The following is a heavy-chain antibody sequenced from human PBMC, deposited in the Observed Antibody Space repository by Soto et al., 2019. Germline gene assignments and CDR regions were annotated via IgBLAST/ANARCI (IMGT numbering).Heavy chain of an antibody. V-gene: IGHV4-59*01. Sequence: PSETLSLTCTLSGGSISSYYWSWIRQPPGKGLEWIGYIYYSGSTNYNPSLKSRVTISVDTSKNQFSLKLSSVTAADTAVYYCARRYDGNYDYWGQGTLVTASS. D-gene: IGHD1-26*01. CDR2: IYYSGST. J-gene: IGHJ4*02. CDR3: ARRYDGNYDY. CDR1: GGSISSYY.